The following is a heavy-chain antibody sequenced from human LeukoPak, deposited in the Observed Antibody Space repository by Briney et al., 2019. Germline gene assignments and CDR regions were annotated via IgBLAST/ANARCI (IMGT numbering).Heavy chain of an antibody. Sequence: GGSLRLSCAASGFTFSNYAMNWVRQAPGKGLEWVSLISKSGDRTHYADSVKGRFTISRDNSKNTLYLQMNSLRAEDTAVYYCANDLDSSGWYDNNDWGQGTLVTVSP. CDR3: ANDLDSSGWYDNND. CDR2: ISKSGDRT. D-gene: IGHD6-19*01. V-gene: IGHV3-23*01. J-gene: IGHJ4*02. CDR1: GFTFSNYA.